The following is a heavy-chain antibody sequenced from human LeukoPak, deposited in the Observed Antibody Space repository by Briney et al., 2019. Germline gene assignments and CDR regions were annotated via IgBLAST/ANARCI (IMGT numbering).Heavy chain of an antibody. V-gene: IGHV3-7*01. J-gene: IGHJ4*02. CDR2: IKYDDSEK. CDR1: GFFFNSYG. D-gene: IGHD2-21*01. Sequence: GGSRRLSCAPSGFFFNSYGMTGVGQAQGKGLEWVANIKYDDSEKYLVESVKGRFTISRDNAQNSLFLQMDSLRVEDTAVYYCVRGRDGSFWGRGTQVTVSS. CDR3: VRGRDGSF.